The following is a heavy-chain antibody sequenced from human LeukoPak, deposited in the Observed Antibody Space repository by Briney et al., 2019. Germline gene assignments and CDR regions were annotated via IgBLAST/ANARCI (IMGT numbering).Heavy chain of an antibody. J-gene: IGHJ5*02. CDR3: ARDNSVGDTAWWFDP. D-gene: IGHD1-26*01. CDR2: INPSGSST. CDR1: GYTFTSYY. Sequence: GASVTVSCKASGYTFTSYYMHWVRQAPGQGLEWMGLINPSGSSTSYAQKFQGRLSLTRDMSTSTDYMELSSLRSEDTAVYYCARDNSVGDTAWWFDPWGQGTRVTVSS. V-gene: IGHV1-46*01.